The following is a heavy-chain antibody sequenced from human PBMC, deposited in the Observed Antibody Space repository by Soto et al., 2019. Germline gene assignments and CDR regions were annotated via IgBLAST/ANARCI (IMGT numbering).Heavy chain of an antibody. CDR1: GGSISSYY. V-gene: IGHV4-59*08. D-gene: IGHD3-16*01. CDR3: ARRYGSSFDY. Sequence: QVQLQESGPGLVKPSETLSLTCTVSGGSISSYYWSWIRQPPGKGLEWIGYIYYSGSTNYNPSLKSRVTISVNTSKNQFSLKLSSVTAADTAVYYCARRYGSSFDYWGQGTRSPSPQ. J-gene: IGHJ4*02. CDR2: IYYSGST.